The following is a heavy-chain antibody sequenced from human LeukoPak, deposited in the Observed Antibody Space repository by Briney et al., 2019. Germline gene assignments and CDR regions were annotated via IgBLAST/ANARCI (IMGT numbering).Heavy chain of an antibody. CDR2: IYSGGST. CDR1: GFTFSSYS. V-gene: IGHV3-53*01. Sequence: PGGSLRLSCAASGFTFSSYSMSWVRQAPGKGLEWVSVIYSGGSTYYADSVKGRFTISRDNSKNTLYLQMNSLRAEDTAVYYCARVTVAGTGTTIWGQGTLVTVSS. D-gene: IGHD6-19*01. CDR3: ARVTVAGTGTTI. J-gene: IGHJ4*02.